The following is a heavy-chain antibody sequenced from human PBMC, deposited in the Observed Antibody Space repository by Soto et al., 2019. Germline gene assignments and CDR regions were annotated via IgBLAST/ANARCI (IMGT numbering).Heavy chain of an antibody. V-gene: IGHV4-39*01. Sequence: SEPLSLTCTVSGGSISSSSYYWGWIRQPPGKGLEWIGSIYYSGSTYYNPSLKSRVTISVDTSKNQFSLKLSSVTAADTAVYYCASKKRTYNWNYKFFGWFDPWGQGTLVTVSS. D-gene: IGHD1-7*01. J-gene: IGHJ5*02. CDR1: GGSISSSSYY. CDR2: IYYSGST. CDR3: ASKKRTYNWNYKFFGWFDP.